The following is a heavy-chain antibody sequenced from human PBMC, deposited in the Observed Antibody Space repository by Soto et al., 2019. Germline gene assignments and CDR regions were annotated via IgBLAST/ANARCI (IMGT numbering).Heavy chain of an antibody. D-gene: IGHD1-26*01. CDR3: ARRVGAPSYGMDV. V-gene: IGHV5-51*01. J-gene: IGHJ6*02. Sequence: GESLKISCKGSRYSFTSYWIGWVRQMPGKGLEWMGIIYPGDSDTRYSPSFQGQVTISADKSISTAYLQWSSLKASDTAMYYCARRVGAPSYGMDVWGQGTTVTVSS. CDR1: RYSFTSYW. CDR2: IYPGDSDT.